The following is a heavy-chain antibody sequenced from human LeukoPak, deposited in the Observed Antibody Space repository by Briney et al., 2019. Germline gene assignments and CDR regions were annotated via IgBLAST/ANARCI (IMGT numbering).Heavy chain of an antibody. Sequence: PSETLSLTCTVSGGSISSYYWSWIRQPPGKGLEWIGYIYYSGSTNYNPSLKSRVTISVDTSKNQFSLKLSSVTAADTAVYYCARASTTLDSSGYYYDLDAFDIWGQGTMVTVSS. CDR1: GGSISSYY. D-gene: IGHD3-22*01. CDR2: IYYSGST. J-gene: IGHJ3*02. V-gene: IGHV4-59*01. CDR3: ARASTTLDSSGYYYDLDAFDI.